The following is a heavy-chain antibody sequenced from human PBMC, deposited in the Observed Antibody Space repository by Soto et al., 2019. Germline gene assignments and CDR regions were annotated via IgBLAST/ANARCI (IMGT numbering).Heavy chain of an antibody. Sequence: QLQLQESGPGLVKPSETLSLTCTVSGGSISSSSYYWGWIRQPPGKGLEWIGSISYSGSTYYIPALTSRVTVSVARSKNRCSLKLCSVTAADPAVYYCARHDFWRGYPFDHWGQGTLVTVSS. CDR3: ARHDFWRGYPFDH. V-gene: IGHV4-39*01. CDR1: GGSISSSSYY. J-gene: IGHJ4*02. D-gene: IGHD3-3*01. CDR2: ISYSGST.